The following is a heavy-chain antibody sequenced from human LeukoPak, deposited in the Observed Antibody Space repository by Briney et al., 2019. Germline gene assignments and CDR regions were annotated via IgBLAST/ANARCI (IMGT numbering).Heavy chain of an antibody. J-gene: IGHJ4*02. Sequence: SETLSITCTVSSGSISSYYWSWIRQPPGKGLEWIGYIYYSGSTNYNPSLKSRVAISVDTSKNQFSLKLSSVTAADTAVYYCARVSGYDWESFYDSWGQGTLVTVSS. D-gene: IGHD5-12*01. V-gene: IGHV4-59*01. CDR2: IYYSGST. CDR3: ARVSGYDWESFYDS. CDR1: SGSISSYY.